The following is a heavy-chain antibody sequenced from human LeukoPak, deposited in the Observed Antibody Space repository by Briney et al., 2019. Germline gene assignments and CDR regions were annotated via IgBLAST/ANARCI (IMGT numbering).Heavy chain of an antibody. CDR2: INWNGGST. J-gene: IGHJ4*02. D-gene: IGHD1-26*01. V-gene: IGHV3-20*01. CDR1: RFTFDDYG. CDR3: ARGRELLLFDY. Sequence: PGGSLRLSCAASRFTFDDYGMSWVRQAPGKGLEWVSGINWNGGSTGYADSVKGRFTISRDNAKNSLYLQMNSLRAEDTALYHCARGRELLLFDYWGQGTLVTVSS.